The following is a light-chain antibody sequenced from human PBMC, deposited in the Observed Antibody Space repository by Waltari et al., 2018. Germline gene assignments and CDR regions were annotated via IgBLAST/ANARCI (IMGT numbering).Light chain of an antibody. CDR1: QSVVTY. CDR2: DVS. Sequence: IVLTQPPATLSLSPGERATLACRASQSVVTYLAWFQQKPGQAPRLLMYDVSKRATGIPARFSGSGSGTDFTLTISSLEPEDFGVYYCQQRASSWVTFGGGTKVDIK. V-gene: IGKV3-11*01. CDR3: QQRASSWVT. J-gene: IGKJ4*01.